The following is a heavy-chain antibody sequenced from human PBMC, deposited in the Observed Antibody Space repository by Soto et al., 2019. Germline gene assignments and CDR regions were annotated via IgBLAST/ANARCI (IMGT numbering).Heavy chain of an antibody. V-gene: IGHV1-3*01. CDR2: INAGNGNT. CDR1: GYTFTSYA. D-gene: IGHD2-2*01. Sequence: GASVKVSCKASGYTFTSYAMHWVRQAPGQRLEWMGWINAGNGNTKYSQKFQGRVTITRDTSASTAYMELSSLRSEDTAVYYCARDRVLYCSSTSCVGEDYYYYYMDVWGKGTTVTVSS. J-gene: IGHJ6*03. CDR3: ARDRVLYCSSTSCVGEDYYYYYMDV.